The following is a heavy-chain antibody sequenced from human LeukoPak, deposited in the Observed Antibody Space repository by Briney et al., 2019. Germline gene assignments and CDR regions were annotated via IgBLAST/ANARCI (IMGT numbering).Heavy chain of an antibody. V-gene: IGHV3-73*01. CDR1: GFTCSGSA. J-gene: IGHJ3*02. Sequence: GVTLRFYCAGSGFTCSGSAMHWLRQASGQGRMWVGRIRSKANSYATAYAASVTVRITISRDDSKNTAYPQMNSLTTEDTAVYYCTSGANYYDSSDAFDIWGQGTMVTVSS. D-gene: IGHD3-22*01. CDR3: TSGANYYDSSDAFDI. CDR2: IRSKANSYAT.